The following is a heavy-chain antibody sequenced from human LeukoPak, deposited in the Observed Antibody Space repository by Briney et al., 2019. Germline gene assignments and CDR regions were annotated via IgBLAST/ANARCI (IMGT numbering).Heavy chain of an antibody. CDR3: ASRYGSGSYGFDY. V-gene: IGHV4-59*11. J-gene: IGHJ4*02. Sequence: SETPSLTCNVSCGSLSSHYCSWIRPPPQKGLEWIGYMYYNGSMNYNHSLKTRVTISADRSKNQFSLKLSSVTAAETAVYYCASRYGSGSYGFDYWGQGTLVTVSS. CDR1: CGSLSSHY. D-gene: IGHD3-10*01. CDR2: MYYNGSM.